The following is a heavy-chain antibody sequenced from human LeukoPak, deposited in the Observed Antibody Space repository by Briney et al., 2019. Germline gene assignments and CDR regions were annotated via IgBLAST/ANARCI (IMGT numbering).Heavy chain of an antibody. Sequence: GGSLRLSCAASGFTFSSYWMHWVRQAPGKGLVWVSRINSDGSSTSYADSVKGRFTISRDNAKNSLYLQMNSLRAEDTAVYYCARVSSSGWTGFPDYYMDVWGKGTTVTISS. CDR2: INSDGSST. J-gene: IGHJ6*03. CDR1: GFTFSSYW. D-gene: IGHD6-19*01. V-gene: IGHV3-74*01. CDR3: ARVSSSGWTGFPDYYMDV.